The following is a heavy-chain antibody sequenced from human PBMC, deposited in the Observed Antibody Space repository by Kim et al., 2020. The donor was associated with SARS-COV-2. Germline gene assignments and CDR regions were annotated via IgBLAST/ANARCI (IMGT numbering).Heavy chain of an antibody. D-gene: IGHD2-15*01. CDR1: GFTFSSYA. CDR2: ISYDGSNK. CDR3: AKGGQYCSGGSCYKPFD. J-gene: IGHJ4*01. Sequence: GRSLRLSCAASGFTFSSYAMHWVRQAPGKGLEWVAVISYDGSNKYYADSVKGRFTISRDNSKNTLYLQMNSLRAEDTAVYYCAKGGQYCSGGSCYKPFD. V-gene: IGHV3-30*04.